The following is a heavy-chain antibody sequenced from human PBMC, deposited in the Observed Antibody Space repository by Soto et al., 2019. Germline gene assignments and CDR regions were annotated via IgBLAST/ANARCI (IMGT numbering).Heavy chain of an antibody. Sequence: EVQLLESGGGLVQPGGSLRLSCAASGFTFSTYAMNWVRQAPGNGMEWVSAISGSGGSIHYADSVKGRFTISRDNSKNTRYLQMNSLRDEGTAVYHCVKGYWEGAFWGQGTTVTVSS. CDR1: GFTFSTYA. CDR2: ISGSGGSI. D-gene: IGHD2-8*02. J-gene: IGHJ6*02. V-gene: IGHV3-23*01. CDR3: VKGYWEGAF.